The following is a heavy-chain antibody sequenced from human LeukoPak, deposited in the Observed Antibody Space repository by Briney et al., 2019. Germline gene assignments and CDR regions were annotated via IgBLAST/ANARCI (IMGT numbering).Heavy chain of an antibody. D-gene: IGHD6-13*01. CDR2: IRYDGSNK. V-gene: IGHV3-30*02. Sequence: GGSLRLSCAASGFTFSSYGMHWVRQAPGKGLEWVAFIRYDGSNKYYADSVKGRFTISRDNSKNTLYLQMNSLRAEDTAVYYCARDHYSSRDYWGQGTLVTVSS. CDR3: ARDHYSSRDY. J-gene: IGHJ4*02. CDR1: GFTFSSYG.